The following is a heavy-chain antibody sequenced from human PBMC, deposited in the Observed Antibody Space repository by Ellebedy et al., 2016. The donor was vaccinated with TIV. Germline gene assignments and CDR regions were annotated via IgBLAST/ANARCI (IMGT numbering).Heavy chain of an antibody. Sequence: KFQGRVTMTEGASTNTAYMELSSLRSEDTAVYYCATYGDLHDAFDVWGQGTVVTISS. J-gene: IGHJ3*01. V-gene: IGHV1-24*01. D-gene: IGHD4-17*01. CDR3: ATYGDLHDAFDV.